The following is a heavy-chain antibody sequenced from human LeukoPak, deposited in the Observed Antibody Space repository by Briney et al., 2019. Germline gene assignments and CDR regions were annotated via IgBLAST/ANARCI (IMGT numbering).Heavy chain of an antibody. J-gene: IGHJ6*03. Sequence: GGSLRLSCAASGFTFSSYGMHWVRQAPGKGLEWVAVIWYDGSNKYYADSVKGRFTISRDNSKNTLYLQMNSLRAEDTAVYYCAKVALEWLNYYYCYYMDVWGKGTTVTVSS. CDR2: IWYDGSNK. CDR1: GFTFSSYG. D-gene: IGHD6-19*01. CDR3: AKVALEWLNYYYCYYMDV. V-gene: IGHV3-33*06.